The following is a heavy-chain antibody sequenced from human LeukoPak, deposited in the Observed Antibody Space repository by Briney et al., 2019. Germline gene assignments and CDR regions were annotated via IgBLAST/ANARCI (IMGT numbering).Heavy chain of an antibody. CDR2: INPNSGAT. CDR1: EYTFTGYY. Sequence: GASVKVSCKASEYTFTGYYIHWVRQAPGQGLDWLGWINPNSGATSYAQKFQGRVTMTRDTSINTAYMELSRLRSDDTAVYFCARVRNDYWSGQDFFDYWGQGTLVTVSS. D-gene: IGHD3-3*01. J-gene: IGHJ4*02. CDR3: ARVRNDYWSGQDFFDY. V-gene: IGHV1-2*02.